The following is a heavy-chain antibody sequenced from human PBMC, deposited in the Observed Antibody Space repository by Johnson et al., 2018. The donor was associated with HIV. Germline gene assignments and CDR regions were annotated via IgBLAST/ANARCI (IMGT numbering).Heavy chain of an antibody. Sequence: VQLVESGGGLVQPGRSLRLSCAGSGFTFDDYAMHWVRQGPGRVLEWVSGINWNSGNIAYADSVKGRFTISRDNARNSLYLQMNSLRAEDPAVSYCARDAKRPLPSGTIFYAFDIWGHGTLVTVSS. CDR2: INWNSGNI. V-gene: IGHV3-9*01. CDR3: ARDAKRPLPSGTIFYAFDI. D-gene: IGHD1-7*01. J-gene: IGHJ3*02. CDR1: GFTFDDYA.